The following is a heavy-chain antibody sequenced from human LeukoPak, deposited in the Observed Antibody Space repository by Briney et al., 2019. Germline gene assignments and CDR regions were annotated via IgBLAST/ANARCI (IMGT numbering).Heavy chain of an antibody. V-gene: IGHV3-21*01. CDR1: GFTFSSYS. CDR3: ARVMVVGATPDAFDI. D-gene: IGHD1-26*01. J-gene: IGHJ3*02. CDR2: ISSSSSYI. Sequence: GRSLRLSCAASGFTFSSYSMNWVRQAPGKGLEWVSSISSSSSYIYYADSVKGRFTISRDNAKNSLYLQMNSLRAEDTAVYYCARVMVVGATPDAFDIWGQGTMVTVSS.